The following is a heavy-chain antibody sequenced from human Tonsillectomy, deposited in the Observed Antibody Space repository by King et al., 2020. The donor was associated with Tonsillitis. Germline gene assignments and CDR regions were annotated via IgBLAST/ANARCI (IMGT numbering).Heavy chain of an antibody. J-gene: IGHJ3*02. CDR3: AKDYGGNRYAFDI. CDR2: ISYDGSNK. CDR1: GFIFSSYG. D-gene: IGHD4-23*01. Sequence: QVQLVESGGGEVQPGRSVRLSCAASGFIFSSYGMHWVRQAPGKGLEWVAVISYDGSNKYYGESVKGRFTISRDNSKNTLYLQRNRLRAEDTAVYYCAKDYGGNRYAFDIWGQGTMVTVSS. V-gene: IGHV3-30*18.